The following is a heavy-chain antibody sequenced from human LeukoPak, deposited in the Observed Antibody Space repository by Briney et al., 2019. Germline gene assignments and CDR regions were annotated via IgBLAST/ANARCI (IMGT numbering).Heavy chain of an antibody. CDR1: GGSFSGYD. V-gene: IGHV4-34*01. Sequence: SEALSLTCAVYGGSFSGYDWSWIRQPPGKGLAWIGEINHSGRTNYNPSLKSRVTISVDTSKNQFSLKLSSVTAADTAVYYCARGAISGGPLARYPRDYWGQGTLVTVSS. CDR2: INHSGRT. D-gene: IGHD3-3*01. CDR3: ARGAISGGPLARYPRDY. J-gene: IGHJ4*02.